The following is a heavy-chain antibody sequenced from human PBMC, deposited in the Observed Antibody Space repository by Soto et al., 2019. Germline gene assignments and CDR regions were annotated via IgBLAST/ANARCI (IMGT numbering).Heavy chain of an antibody. V-gene: IGHV4-59*08. CDR2: IYYSGST. D-gene: IGHD6-13*01. J-gene: IGHJ4*02. Sequence: SETLSLTCTVSGGSICSYYWSWIRQPPGKGLEWIGYIYYSGSTNYNPSLKSRVTISVDTSKNQFSLKLSSVTAADTAVYYCARLQGIAAAGRVEFDYWGQGTLVTVSS. CDR3: ARLQGIAAAGRVEFDY. CDR1: GGSICSYY.